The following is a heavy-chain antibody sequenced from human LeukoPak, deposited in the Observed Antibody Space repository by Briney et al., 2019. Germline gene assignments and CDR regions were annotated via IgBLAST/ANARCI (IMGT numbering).Heavy chain of an antibody. Sequence: GGSLRLSCATSGFTFSSYAMSWVRQAPGKGLEWVSGISGSGDNTHYADSVKGRFTISRDNSKNTLYLQMNSLRAEDTAVYYCAKVGIEQWLSQGQFFDYWGQGTLVTVSS. CDR2: ISGSGDNT. CDR1: GFTFSSYA. D-gene: IGHD6-19*01. CDR3: AKVGIEQWLSQGQFFDY. V-gene: IGHV3-23*01. J-gene: IGHJ4*02.